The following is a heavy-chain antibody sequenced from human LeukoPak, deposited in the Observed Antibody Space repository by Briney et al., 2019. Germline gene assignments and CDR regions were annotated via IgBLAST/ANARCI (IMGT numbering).Heavy chain of an antibody. D-gene: IGHD5-12*01. Sequence: GGSLRLSCAASGFTFTSSWMNWVRQAPGKGLEWVSRINTDGSYANYVDSVKGRFTISRDNAKNTLYLQMNSLRAEDTAVYYCARSGDSGYDKGDVWGKGTTVTVSS. J-gene: IGHJ6*04. CDR1: GFTFTSSW. CDR2: INTDGSYA. V-gene: IGHV3-74*01. CDR3: ARSGDSGYDKGDV.